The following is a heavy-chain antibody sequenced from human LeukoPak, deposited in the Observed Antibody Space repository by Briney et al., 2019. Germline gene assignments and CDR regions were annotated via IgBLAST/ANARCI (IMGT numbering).Heavy chain of an antibody. CDR3: AKEGPGECSGGTCALFLYYYYYGMDV. Sequence: GGSLRLSCAASGFTFSSYAMTWVRQVPGKGLEWVSSIGYGGDTYYADSVKGRFTISRDNSKNTLYLQMNSLRAEDTAVYYCAKEGPGECSGGTCALFLYYYYYGMDVWGQGTTVTVSS. D-gene: IGHD2-15*01. V-gene: IGHV3-23*01. CDR1: GFTFSSYA. CDR2: IGYGGDT. J-gene: IGHJ6*02.